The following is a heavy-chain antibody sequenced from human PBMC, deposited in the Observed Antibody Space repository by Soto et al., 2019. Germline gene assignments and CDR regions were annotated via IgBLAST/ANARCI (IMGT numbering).Heavy chain of an antibody. CDR3: ARGFPETWIQLWSGNWFDP. Sequence: QVQLVQSGAEVKKPGASVQVSCKASGYTFTSYGISWVRQAPGQGLEWMGWISAYNGNTNYAQKLQGRVTMTTDTSTSTAYMELRSLSSDDTAVYYCARGFPETWIQLWSGNWFDPWGQGSLVTVSS. CDR2: ISAYNGNT. J-gene: IGHJ5*02. V-gene: IGHV1-18*01. CDR1: GYTFTSYG. D-gene: IGHD5-18*01.